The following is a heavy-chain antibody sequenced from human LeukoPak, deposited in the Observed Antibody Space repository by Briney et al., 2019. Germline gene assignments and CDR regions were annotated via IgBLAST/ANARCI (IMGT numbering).Heavy chain of an antibody. J-gene: IGHJ6*02. CDR3: ARVRIGQQLDKYYYYAMDV. Sequence: AAVKVSCKASGYTFTDYYMHWVRQAPGQGLEWMGWINCHSGGTNYAQKFQGRVTMTTDTSISTAYMEVSWLRSDDTAVYYCARVRIGQQLDKYYYYAMDVWGQGTTVTVSS. CDR1: GYTFTDYY. D-gene: IGHD6-13*01. CDR2: INCHSGGT. V-gene: IGHV1-2*02.